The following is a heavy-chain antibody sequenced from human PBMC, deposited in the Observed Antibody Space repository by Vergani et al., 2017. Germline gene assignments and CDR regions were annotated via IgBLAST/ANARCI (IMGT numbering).Heavy chain of an antibody. CDR1: DDSLSGGFFY. CDR2: ISHSGNT. J-gene: IGHJ4*02. D-gene: IGHD2-15*01. V-gene: IGHV4-31*03. Sequence: QVQLLESGPGLLKPSQTLSLTCTVSDDSLSGGFFYWTWIRQHPERGLEWIGYISHSGNTHYNPSLKSRIIMSIDKSKNQFSLNLTSLTAADTAVYYCARSRPYCTSGSCPAIWGQGTLVTVSS. CDR3: ARSRPYCTSGSCPAI.